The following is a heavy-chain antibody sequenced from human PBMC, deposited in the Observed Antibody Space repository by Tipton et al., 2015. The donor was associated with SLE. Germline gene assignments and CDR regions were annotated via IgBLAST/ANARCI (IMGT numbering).Heavy chain of an antibody. V-gene: IGHV1-18*01. CDR3: ARAPQWEPPTFDI. D-gene: IGHD1-26*01. CDR2: INPVSGAT. Sequence: QLVQSGAEVKKPGASVNVSCRASGYTFGHSGISWVRQAPGQGLEWMGWINPVSGATWYVQNLQGKVTMTTDTSTSTAYMVLRSLRSDDTAVYYCARAPQWEPPTFDIWGQGTMVTVSS. CDR1: GYTFGHSG. J-gene: IGHJ3*02.